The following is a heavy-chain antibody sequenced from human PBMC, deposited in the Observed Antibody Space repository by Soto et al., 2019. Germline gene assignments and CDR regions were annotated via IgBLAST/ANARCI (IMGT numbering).Heavy chain of an antibody. J-gene: IGHJ1*01. CDR1: GGSISSGGYY. D-gene: IGHD3-22*01. CDR3: ARLTRVGVVPAAPGDYYDSSGYYYQH. V-gene: IGHV4-31*03. CDR2: IYYSGST. Sequence: SETLSLTCTVSGGSISSGGYYWSWIRQHPGKGLEWIGYIYYSGSTYYNPSLKSRVTISVDTSKNQFSLKLSSVTAADTAVYYCARLTRVGVVPAAPGDYYDSSGYYYQHWGQGTLVTVSS.